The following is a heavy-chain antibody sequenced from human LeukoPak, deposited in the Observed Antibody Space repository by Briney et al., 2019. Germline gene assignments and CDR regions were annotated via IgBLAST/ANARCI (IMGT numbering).Heavy chain of an antibody. CDR1: GFTFSSYS. J-gene: IGHJ4*02. D-gene: IGHD3-22*01. CDR2: ISSSSSYI. CDR3: ARRDSGGYCFDY. Sequence: GGSLRLSCAASGFTFSSYSMNWVRQAPGKGLEWVSSISSSSSYIYYADSVKGRFTISRDNAKNSLYLQMNSLRAEDTAVHYCARRDSGGYCFDYWGQGTLVTVSS. V-gene: IGHV3-21*01.